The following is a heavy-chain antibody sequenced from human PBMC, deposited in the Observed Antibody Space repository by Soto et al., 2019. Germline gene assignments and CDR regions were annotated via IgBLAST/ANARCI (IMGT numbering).Heavy chain of an antibody. V-gene: IGHV2-26*01. D-gene: IGHD7-27*01. Sequence: QVTLKESGPVLMKPTETLTLTCTVSNARMGVSWIRQPPGKALEWLAHIFSNDNKFYSTSLKNRLTISKDSSKSQVVLTMNNMDPVDTATYYCARIQSGDAGGYFDYWGQGTLVTVSS. CDR2: IFSNDNK. CDR3: ARIQSGDAGGYFDY. J-gene: IGHJ4*02. CDR1: NARMG.